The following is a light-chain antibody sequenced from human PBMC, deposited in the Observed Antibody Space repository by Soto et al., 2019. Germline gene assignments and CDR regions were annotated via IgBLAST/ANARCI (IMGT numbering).Light chain of an antibody. V-gene: IGLV2-14*03. J-gene: IGLJ2*01. CDR1: SSDVGGYNY. CDR2: DVT. Sequence: QSALTQPASVSGSPGQSITISCTGTSSDVGGYNYVSWYQHHPGKAPKLMIYDVTNRPSGVSNRFSGSKSGNTASLTISGLQSGDGAEYYCPSHTPSSPFVVLRREPNLTVL. CDR3: PSHTPSSPFVV.